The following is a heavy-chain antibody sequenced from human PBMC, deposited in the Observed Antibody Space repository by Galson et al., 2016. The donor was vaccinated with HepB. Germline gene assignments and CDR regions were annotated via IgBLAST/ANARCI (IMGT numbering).Heavy chain of an antibody. CDR3: AKIGWGGDS. Sequence: ETLSLTCSVSGASVRSPTSFWTWIRPPPGQGLEWIGFVFYDERTGYDPSFKSRVTISLDTSNNQFSRKLTSVTTADTAVYYCAKIGWGGDSWGPGALVAVSS. D-gene: IGHD3-10*01. J-gene: IGHJ4*02. V-gene: IGHV4-61*01. CDR1: GASVRSPTSF. CDR2: VFYDERT.